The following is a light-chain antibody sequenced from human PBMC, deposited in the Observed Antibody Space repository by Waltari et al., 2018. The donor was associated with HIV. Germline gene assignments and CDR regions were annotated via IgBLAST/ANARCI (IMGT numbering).Light chain of an antibody. CDR1: SSNSGNNY. Sequence: QSVLTQPPSVSAAPGQKVTLPCPGSSSNSGNNYVSWYQQLPGTAPKLLIYDNNKRPSGIPDRFSVSKSGTSATLGITGLQTGDEADYYCGTWDSSLSAYVFGTGTKVTVL. CDR2: DNN. J-gene: IGLJ1*01. CDR3: GTWDSSLSAYV. V-gene: IGLV1-51*01.